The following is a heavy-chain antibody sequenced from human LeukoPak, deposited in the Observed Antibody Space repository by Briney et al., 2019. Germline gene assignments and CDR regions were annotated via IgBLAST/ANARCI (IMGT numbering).Heavy chain of an antibody. CDR3: ARDGAEGDNSALDI. V-gene: IGHV3-72*01. CDR2: TRDRRRGYAT. J-gene: IGHJ3*02. Sequence: GGSLRLSCAASGVTLSDHHMDWVRQAPGKGLEWVGRTRDRRRGYATEYAASVRGRFTISRDDSKTLVYLQMNSLKTEDTAVYFCARDGAEGDNSALDIWGQGTVVTVSS. D-gene: IGHD3-22*01. CDR1: GVTLSDHH.